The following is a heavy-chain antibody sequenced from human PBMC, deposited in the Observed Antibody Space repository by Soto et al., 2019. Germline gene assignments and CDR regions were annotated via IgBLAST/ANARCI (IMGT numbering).Heavy chain of an antibody. D-gene: IGHD3-10*01. CDR3: ARRTPLYASESSRFDP. V-gene: IGHV4-39*01. CDR2: VDYTGST. CDR1: GGSITGTTNY. J-gene: IGHJ5*02. Sequence: SETLSLTCTVCGGSITGTTNYWGWIRQPPGKGLEWIGTVDYTGSTNYNPSLESRVTISVDTSKNQFSLNLRSVTAADTAVYYCARRTPLYASESSRFDPWGQGALVTVSS.